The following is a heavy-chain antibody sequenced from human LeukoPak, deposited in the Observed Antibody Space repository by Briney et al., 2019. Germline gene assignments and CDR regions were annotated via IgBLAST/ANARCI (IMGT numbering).Heavy chain of an antibody. V-gene: IGHV3-33*01. CDR2: IYYDGSNK. CDR1: GSTFSNYG. J-gene: IGHJ4*02. CDR3: ASVRGSLAAAGYYFDY. D-gene: IGHD6-13*01. Sequence: GGSLRLSCAASGSTFSNYGMQWVRQAPGKGLEWVAVIYYDGSNKYYADSVKGRFTISRDNSKNMLYLQMNSLGAEDTAVYYCASVRGSLAAAGYYFDYWGQGTLVTVSS.